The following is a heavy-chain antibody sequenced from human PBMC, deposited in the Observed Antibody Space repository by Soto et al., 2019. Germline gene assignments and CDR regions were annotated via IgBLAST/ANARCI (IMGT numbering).Heavy chain of an antibody. CDR2: ISVDSGNT. V-gene: IGHV1-18*01. J-gene: IGHJ6*03. CDR3: ARFNGSGTNYYMDV. CDR1: GYIFTSYG. D-gene: IGHD3-10*01. Sequence: QVQLVQSGAELKKPGASAKVSCKASGYIFTSYGISWVRQAPGQGLEWMAWISVDSGNTNYAQNFQGRVTMTKDTSASTAHMELRSLRSDDTAVYYCARFNGSGTNYYMDVWGKGTTVIVSS.